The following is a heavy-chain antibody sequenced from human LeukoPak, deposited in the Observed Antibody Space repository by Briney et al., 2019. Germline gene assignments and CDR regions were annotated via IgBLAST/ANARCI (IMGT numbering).Heavy chain of an antibody. V-gene: IGHV5-51*01. CDR2: IYPVDSDT. CDR3: ARQVDTAMVPDY. CDR1: GYRFTSYW. D-gene: IGHD5-18*01. J-gene: IGHJ4*02. Sequence: GESLKISCKGSGYRFTSYWIGWVRQMPGKGLEGMGIIYPVDSDTRYSPSFQGQVTISADKSISTASLQWSSLNASDTAMYYCARQVDTAMVPDYWGQGTLVTVSS.